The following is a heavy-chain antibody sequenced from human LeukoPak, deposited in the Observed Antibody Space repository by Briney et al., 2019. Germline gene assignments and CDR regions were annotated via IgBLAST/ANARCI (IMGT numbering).Heavy chain of an antibody. CDR3: ARLIAAAGLGNWFDP. CDR2: IYYSGST. D-gene: IGHD6-13*01. CDR1: GGSISSYY. V-gene: IGHV4-59*01. Sequence: SETLSLTCTVSGGSISSYYWSWIRQPPGKGLEWIGYIYYSGSTNYNPSLKSRVTISVDTSKNQFSLKLSSVTAADTAVYYCARLIAAAGLGNWFDPWGQGTLVTVSS. J-gene: IGHJ5*02.